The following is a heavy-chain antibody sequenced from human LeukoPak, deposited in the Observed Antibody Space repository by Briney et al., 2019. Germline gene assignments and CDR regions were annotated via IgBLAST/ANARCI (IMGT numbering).Heavy chain of an antibody. V-gene: IGHV3-21*01. J-gene: IGHJ6*02. Sequence: PGGSLRLSCAASGFTFSSYSMNWVRQAPGKGLEWVSSISSSSSYIYYADSVKGRFTISRDNAKNSLYLQMNSLRAEDTDVYYCARDLKYCSSTSCYWYYYYYGMDVWGQGTTATVSS. CDR2: ISSSSSYI. CDR3: ARDLKYCSSTSCYWYYYYYGMDV. D-gene: IGHD2-2*01. CDR1: GFTFSSYS.